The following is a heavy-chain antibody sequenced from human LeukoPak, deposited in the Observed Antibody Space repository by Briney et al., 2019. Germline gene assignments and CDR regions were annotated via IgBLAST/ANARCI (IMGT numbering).Heavy chain of an antibody. CDR2: ISYDGSNK. CDR3: AKDVVMGPTNHGLDY. Sequence: GGSLRLSCAASGFNFRSYGIHWVRQAPGKGLEWVAVISYDGSNKFYVDSVKGRFTISRDNSKNTLFLQMNSLRVEDAAFYYCAKDVVMGPTNHGLDYWGQGTLVTVSS. D-gene: IGHD1-26*01. J-gene: IGHJ4*02. CDR1: GFNFRSYG. V-gene: IGHV3-30*18.